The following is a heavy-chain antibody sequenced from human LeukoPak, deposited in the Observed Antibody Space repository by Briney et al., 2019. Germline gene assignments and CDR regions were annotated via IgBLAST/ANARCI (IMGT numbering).Heavy chain of an antibody. J-gene: IGHJ3*02. V-gene: IGHV5-51*01. CDR3: ARRQTPYDSSGYFAFDI. CDR2: IYPGDSDT. CDR1: GYSFTSYW. D-gene: IGHD3-22*01. Sequence: GESLKISCKGSGYSFTSYWIAWVRQMPGKGLEWMGIIYPGDSDTRNSPSFQGQVTISADKSSNTAYLQWSSLKASDSAIYYCARRQTPYDSSGYFAFDIWGQGTMVTVSS.